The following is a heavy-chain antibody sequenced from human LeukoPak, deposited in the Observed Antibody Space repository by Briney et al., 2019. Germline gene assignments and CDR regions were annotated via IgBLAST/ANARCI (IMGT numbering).Heavy chain of an antibody. Sequence: GGSLRLSCAASGFTFSSYAMSWVRQAPGKGLEWVSAISGSGGSTYYADSVKGRFTISRDNAKNSLYLQMNSLRAEDTAVYYCAKNYYGVRDAFDIWGQGTMVTVSS. D-gene: IGHD3-10*01. V-gene: IGHV3-23*01. CDR3: AKNYYGVRDAFDI. J-gene: IGHJ3*02. CDR2: ISGSGGST. CDR1: GFTFSSYA.